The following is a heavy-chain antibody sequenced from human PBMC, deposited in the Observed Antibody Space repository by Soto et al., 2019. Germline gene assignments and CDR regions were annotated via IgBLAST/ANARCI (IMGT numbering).Heavy chain of an antibody. Sequence: ASVKVSCKASGYTFTNYDINCVRQATGQGLEWMGWMNPNSGNTGYTQKFQGRVTMTRDTSITTAYMELSSLTSEDTAVYYCARGQSWYFYGSESYSYWGQGTRVTVSS. J-gene: IGHJ4*02. D-gene: IGHD3-10*01. CDR3: ARGQSWYFYGSESYSY. CDR1: GYTFTNYD. CDR2: MNPNSGNT. V-gene: IGHV1-8*01.